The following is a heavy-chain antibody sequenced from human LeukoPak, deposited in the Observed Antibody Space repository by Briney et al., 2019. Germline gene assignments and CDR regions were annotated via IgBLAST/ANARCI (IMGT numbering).Heavy chain of an antibody. CDR3: ARDGGWWRFDF. Sequence: PGGSLRLSCAASGFTFSSYSMNWVRQAPGKGLEWVSSISSSSSYIYYADSVKGRFTISRHNAKNSLYLQMNSLRAEDTAVYYCARDGGWWRFDFWGQGALVTVSS. V-gene: IGHV3-21*01. CDR2: ISSSSSYI. D-gene: IGHD2-8*02. J-gene: IGHJ4*02. CDR1: GFTFSSYS.